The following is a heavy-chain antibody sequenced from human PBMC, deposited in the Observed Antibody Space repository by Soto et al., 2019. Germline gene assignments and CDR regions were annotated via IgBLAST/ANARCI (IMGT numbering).Heavy chain of an antibody. V-gene: IGHV1-8*01. Sequence: GASVKVSCKASGYTFTSYDINWVRQATGQGLEWMGWMNPNSGNTGYAQKFQGRVTMTRNTSISTAYMELSSLRSEDTAVYYCARGPRKSIAALTGAFYYYYGMDVWGQGTTVTVSS. CDR2: MNPNSGNT. CDR3: ARGPRKSIAALTGAFYYYYGMDV. CDR1: GYTFTSYD. J-gene: IGHJ6*02. D-gene: IGHD6-6*01.